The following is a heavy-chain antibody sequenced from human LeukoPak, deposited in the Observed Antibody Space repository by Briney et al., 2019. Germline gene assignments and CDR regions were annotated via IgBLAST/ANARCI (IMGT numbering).Heavy chain of an antibody. CDR1: GFTFSSYE. CDR2: ISSSGSTI. CDR3: ARGSPQDYFDY. Sequence: GGSLRLPCAASGFTFSSYEMNWVRQAPGKGLEWVSYISSSGSTIYYADSVKGRFTISRDNAKNSLYLQMNSLRAEDTAVYYCARGSPQDYFDYWGQGTLVTVSS. J-gene: IGHJ4*02. V-gene: IGHV3-48*03.